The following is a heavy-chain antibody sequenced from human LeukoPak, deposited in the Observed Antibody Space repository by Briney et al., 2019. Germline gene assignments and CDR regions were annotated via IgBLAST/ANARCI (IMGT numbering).Heavy chain of an antibody. D-gene: IGHD3-3*01. Sequence: GGSLRLSCATSGFTFTIFGINWVRQAPGKGPEWVSYIDARSGITYYADSVQGRFTISRDNAQESVFLQMNRLRVDDTAVYYCARTYDFGIGPPGDAFDNWGQGTLVTVFS. CDR2: IDARSGIT. CDR1: GFTFTIFG. J-gene: IGHJ3*02. CDR3: ARTYDFGIGPPGDAFDN. V-gene: IGHV3-48*01.